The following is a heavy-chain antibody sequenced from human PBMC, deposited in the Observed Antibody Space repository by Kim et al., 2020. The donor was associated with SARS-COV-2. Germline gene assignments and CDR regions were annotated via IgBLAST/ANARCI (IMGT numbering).Heavy chain of an antibody. CDR1: GFTFSSYA. D-gene: IGHD4-17*01. Sequence: GGSLRLSCAASGFTFSSYAMHWVRQAPGKGLEWVAVIWYDGSNKYYADSVKGRFTISRDNSKNTLYLQMNSLRAEDTAVYYCAKDVGPVDYGGNPHYWGQGALVTVSS. V-gene: IGHV3-33*06. CDR3: AKDVGPVDYGGNPHY. J-gene: IGHJ4*02. CDR2: IWYDGSNK.